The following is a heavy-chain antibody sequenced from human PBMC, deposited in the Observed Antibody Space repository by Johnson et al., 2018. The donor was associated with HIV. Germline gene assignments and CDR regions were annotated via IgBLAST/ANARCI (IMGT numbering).Heavy chain of an antibody. D-gene: IGHD6-13*01. CDR1: GFTFSSYA. CDR3: ARHKGQQYDTFDI. J-gene: IGHJ3*02. Sequence: QVQLVESGGGVVQPGRSLRLSCAASGFTFSSYAMHWVRQAPGKGLELVAVISYDGSNEYDAEFVKGRFTISRDNSKNTLYLQMNSLRGVDTAVYYCARHKGQQYDTFDIWGQGTMVTVSS. CDR2: ISYDGSNE. V-gene: IGHV3-30*04.